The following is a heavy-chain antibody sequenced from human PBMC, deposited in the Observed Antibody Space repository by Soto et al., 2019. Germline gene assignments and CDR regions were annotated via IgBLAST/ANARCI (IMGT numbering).Heavy chain of an antibody. D-gene: IGHD2-2*01. CDR1: GFSLSTSGVG. CDR3: VEASPAPVPGH. V-gene: IGHV2-5*02. CDR2: IYWDDDK. J-gene: IGHJ1*01. Sequence: SGPTLVNPTQTLTLTCTFSGFSLSTSGVGVGWIRQPPGKALEWLGLIYWDDDKRYSPSLRSRLTITKATSKNQVVLTMTNMDPVDTATYYCVEASPAPVPGHWGQGTLVTVSS.